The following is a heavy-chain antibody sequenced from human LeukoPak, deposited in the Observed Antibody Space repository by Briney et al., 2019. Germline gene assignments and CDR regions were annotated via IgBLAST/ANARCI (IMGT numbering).Heavy chain of an antibody. J-gene: IGHJ6*03. CDR2: IWYGGSIK. V-gene: IGHV3-30*02. CDR1: GFTFSSYG. Sequence: GGSLRLSCAASGFTFSSYGMRWVRQAPGKGLEWVAVIWYGGSIKYYADSVKGRFTISRDNSKNTLYLQMNGLRAEDTAVYYCAKDAGSKDYYYYYMDVWGKGTTVTVSS. CDR3: AKDAGSKDYYYYYMDV. D-gene: IGHD6-13*01.